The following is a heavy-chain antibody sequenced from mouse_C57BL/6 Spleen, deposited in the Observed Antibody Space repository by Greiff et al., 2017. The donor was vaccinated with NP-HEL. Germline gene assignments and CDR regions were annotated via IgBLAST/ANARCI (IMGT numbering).Heavy chain of an antibody. V-gene: IGHV1-82*01. CDR1: GYAFSSSW. D-gene: IGHD1-1*01. J-gene: IGHJ3*01. CDR3: AVGITTVVAPFAY. CDR2: IYPGDGDT. Sequence: QVQLQQSGPELVKPGASVKISCKASGYAFSSSWMNWVKQRPGKGLEWIGRIYPGDGDTNYNGKFKGKATLTADKSSSTAYMQLSSLTSEDSAVYFCAVGITTVVAPFAYWGQGTLVTVSA.